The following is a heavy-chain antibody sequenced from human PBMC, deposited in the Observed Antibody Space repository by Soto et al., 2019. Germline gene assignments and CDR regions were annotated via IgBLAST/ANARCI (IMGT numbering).Heavy chain of an antibody. D-gene: IGHD1-1*01. CDR2: ISYKGDTT. V-gene: IGHV3-64*01. CDR1: GFTLSDYS. Sequence: EVQLVESGGGLVQPGGSLRLPCAASGFTLSDYSMHWVRQAAGKGLEYVSAISYKGDTTYYANSVKGRFTISRDNSKNTLYLQMGSLRAEDMAVYYCARVSGLGQAAFDIWGQGTMVTVSS. CDR3: ARVSGLGQAAFDI. J-gene: IGHJ3*02.